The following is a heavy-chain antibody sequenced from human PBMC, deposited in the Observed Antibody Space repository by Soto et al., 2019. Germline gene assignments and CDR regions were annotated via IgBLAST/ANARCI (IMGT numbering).Heavy chain of an antibody. CDR1: ADTFNSYS. CDR2: ITPVFGTA. Sequence: QVQLVQSGAEVKKPGSSVKVSCKASADTFNSYSLSWLRQAPGQRLEWMGGITPVFGTADYAQSFEDSLTLPADDSTSTVYMELSILRAAETAGYYCARRLEGPTVTHWFDPWSKGALVTVSS. V-gene: IGHV1-69*01. D-gene: IGHD4-17*01. J-gene: IGHJ5*02. CDR3: ARRLEGPTVTHWFDP.